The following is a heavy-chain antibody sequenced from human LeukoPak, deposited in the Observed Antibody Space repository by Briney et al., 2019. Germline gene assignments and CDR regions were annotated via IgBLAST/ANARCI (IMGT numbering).Heavy chain of an antibody. Sequence: PGESLRLSCVASGFTLSEHWMNWVRQAPGKGLEWVANIKQNGSEKNYVDSVKGRLTISRDNAKKSVYLQMNSLRVEDTAVYYCVGGYGWLPDYWGQGTLVTVSS. D-gene: IGHD6-19*01. J-gene: IGHJ4*02. V-gene: IGHV3-7*04. CDR2: IKQNGSEK. CDR1: GFTLSEHW. CDR3: VGGYGWLPDY.